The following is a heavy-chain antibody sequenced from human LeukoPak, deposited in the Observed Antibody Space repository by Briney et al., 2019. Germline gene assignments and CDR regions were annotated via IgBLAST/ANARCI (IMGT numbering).Heavy chain of an antibody. V-gene: IGHV1-18*01. J-gene: IGHJ3*02. CDR3: ARDHELYSSGWYPNPDDAFDI. CDR1: GYTFTSYG. Sequence: ASVKVSCKASGYTFTSYGISWVRQAPGQGLEWMGWISAYNGNTNYAQKLQGRVTMTTDTSTSTAYMELRSLRSDDTAVHYCARDHELYSSGWYPNPDDAFDIWGQGTMVTVSS. D-gene: IGHD6-19*01. CDR2: ISAYNGNT.